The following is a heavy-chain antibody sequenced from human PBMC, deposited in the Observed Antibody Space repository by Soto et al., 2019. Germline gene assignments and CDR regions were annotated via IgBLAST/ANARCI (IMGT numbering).Heavy chain of an antibody. V-gene: IGHV3-33*06. CDR3: AKATSYYDSSGYSPFDP. CDR2: IWYDGSNK. D-gene: IGHD3-22*01. Sequence: GGSLRLSCAASGFTFSSYGMHWVRQAPGKGLEWVAVIWYDGSNKYYADSVKGRFTISRDNSKNTLYLQMNSLRAEDTAVYYCAKATSYYDSSGYSPFDPWGQGTLVTVSS. CDR1: GFTFSSYG. J-gene: IGHJ5*02.